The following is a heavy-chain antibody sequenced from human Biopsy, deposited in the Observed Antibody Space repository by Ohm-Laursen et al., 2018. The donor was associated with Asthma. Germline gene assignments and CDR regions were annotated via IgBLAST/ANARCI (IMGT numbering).Heavy chain of an antibody. CDR1: SGSGGYMRSGNYY. J-gene: IGHJ6*02. V-gene: IGHV4-39*01. CDR3: VRGSSSWHHGPFHYYYGLDV. CDR2: IYYSGTT. D-gene: IGHD6-13*01. Sequence: GTLSLTCSLSSGSGGYMRSGNYYWGWIRQPPGKGLEWIGSIYYSGTTYYNPSLEGRVTVSADTSKNQFSLKLTSVPAADTAVYYCVRGSSSWHHGPFHYYYGLDVWGQGTTATVSS.